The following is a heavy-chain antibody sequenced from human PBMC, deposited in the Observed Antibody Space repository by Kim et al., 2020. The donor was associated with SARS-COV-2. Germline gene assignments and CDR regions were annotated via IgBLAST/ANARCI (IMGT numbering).Heavy chain of an antibody. V-gene: IGHV3-21*01. D-gene: IGHD6-19*01. CDR1: GFTFSRYT. CDR3: ARAGAGAEGGDV. J-gene: IGHJ4*02. Sequence: GGSLRLSCAASGFTFSRYTMNWVRQAPGKGLEWVSSISSSGSYIYYADSVKGRFTISRDNAKNSLYLQMNSLRAEDTAVYYCARAGAGAEGGDVWGQGT. CDR2: ISSSGSYI.